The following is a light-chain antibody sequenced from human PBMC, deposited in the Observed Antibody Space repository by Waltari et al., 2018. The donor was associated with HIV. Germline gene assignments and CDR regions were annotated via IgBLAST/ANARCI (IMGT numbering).Light chain of an antibody. CDR2: DVS. Sequence: QSALTQPASVSGSPGQSITLSCTGTSSDVGTYHYVSWYQQHPGKAPKLMVYDVSNRPSGVSNRFSGSKSANTASLTISGLQAEDEADYYCSSYTSSSTVVFGGGTKLTVL. CDR1: SSDVGTYHY. CDR3: SSYTSSSTVV. V-gene: IGLV2-14*03. J-gene: IGLJ2*01.